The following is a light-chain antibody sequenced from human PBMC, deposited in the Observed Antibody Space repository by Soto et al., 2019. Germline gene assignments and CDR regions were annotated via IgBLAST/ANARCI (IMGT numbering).Light chain of an antibody. CDR3: QRYGGSPGT. Sequence: EIVLTQSPGTLSLSPGERATLSCRASQSLDSNYLAWYQQKPSQAPRLLIYGASSRAPGIPDRFSGSGSGTDFTLTISRLEPEDFAVYHCQRYGGSPGTFGQGTKVEIK. CDR1: QSLDSNY. V-gene: IGKV3-20*01. J-gene: IGKJ1*01. CDR2: GAS.